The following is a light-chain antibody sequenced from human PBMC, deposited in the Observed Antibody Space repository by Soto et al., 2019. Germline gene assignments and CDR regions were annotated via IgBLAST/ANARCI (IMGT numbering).Light chain of an antibody. CDR2: GAS. V-gene: IGKV3-15*01. CDR3: QQYNNWPRT. J-gene: IGKJ1*01. Sequence: EIVMTQSPATLSVSPGVRATLSCRARQSVSSNLAWYQQKPCQAPRLLIYGASTRATGIPARFSGSGSGTEFTLTISSLQSEDFAVYYCQQYNNWPRTFGQGTKVDIK. CDR1: QSVSSN.